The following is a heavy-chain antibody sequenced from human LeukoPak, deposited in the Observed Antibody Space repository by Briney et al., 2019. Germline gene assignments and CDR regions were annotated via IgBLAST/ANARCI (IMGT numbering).Heavy chain of an antibody. CDR2: IKQDGSEK. V-gene: IGHV3-7*01. CDR3: ARDRPYNFWRPVDAFDI. D-gene: IGHD3-3*01. Sequence: GGSLRLSCAASGFSFSSFWMTWVRQAPGKGLEWVANIKQDGSEKYYVDSVKGRFTISRDNAKNSLYLQMNSLRAEDTAVYYCARDRPYNFWRPVDAFDIWGQGTMVTVSS. J-gene: IGHJ3*02. CDR1: GFSFSSFW.